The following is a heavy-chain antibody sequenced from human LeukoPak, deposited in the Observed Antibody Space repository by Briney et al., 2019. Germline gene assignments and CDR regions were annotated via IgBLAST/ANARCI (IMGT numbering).Heavy chain of an antibody. CDR2: ISAYNGNT. CDR3: ARDSGWMGHDAFDI. V-gene: IGHV1-18*04. CDR1: GYTFTGYY. J-gene: IGHJ3*02. D-gene: IGHD6-19*01. Sequence: ASVKVSCKASGYTFTGYYIHWVRQAPGQGLEWMGWISAYNGNTNYAQKLQGRVTMTTDTSTSTAYMELRSLRSDDTAVYYCARDSGWMGHDAFDIWGQGTMVTVSS.